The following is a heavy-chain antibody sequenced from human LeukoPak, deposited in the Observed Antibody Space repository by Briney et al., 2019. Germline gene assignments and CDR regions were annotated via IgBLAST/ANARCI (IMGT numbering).Heavy chain of an antibody. CDR1: GFNFRMYA. V-gene: IGHV3-23*01. J-gene: IGHJ4*02. CDR3: AKDSIYGDGKWDIDY. CDR2: IVGDGSST. Sequence: GGPLRLSCAASGFNFRMYAMSWVRLAPGKGLEWVSGIVGDGSSTYYADSVKGRFTISKDYSKNTLYLQMNSLSAEDTAMYYCAKDSIYGDGKWDIDYWGQGTLATVSS. D-gene: IGHD1-26*01.